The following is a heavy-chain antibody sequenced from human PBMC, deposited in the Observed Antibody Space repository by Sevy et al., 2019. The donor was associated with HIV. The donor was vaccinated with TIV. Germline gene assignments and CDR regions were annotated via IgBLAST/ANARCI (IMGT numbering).Heavy chain of an antibody. V-gene: IGHV6-1*01. Sequence: SQTLSLTCAISGDSVSSNSAAWNWIRQSPSRGLEWLGRTYYRSKWYNDYAVSVKSRITINPDKSKNQFSLQLNSVTPEDTAVYYCARALGGSSWYGGYYFDYWGQGTLVTVSS. J-gene: IGHJ4*02. CDR3: ARALGGSSWYGGYYFDY. CDR1: GDSVSSNSAA. CDR2: TYYRSKWYN. D-gene: IGHD6-13*01.